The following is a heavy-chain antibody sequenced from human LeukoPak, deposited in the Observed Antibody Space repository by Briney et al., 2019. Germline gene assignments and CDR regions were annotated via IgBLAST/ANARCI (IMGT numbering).Heavy chain of an antibody. CDR3: SRESGAFSPFGY. CDR1: GGSISSTNW. J-gene: IGHJ4*02. V-gene: IGHV4-4*02. D-gene: IGHD1-26*01. Sequence: SSGTLSLTCGVSGGSISSTNWWSWVRQPPGQGLEWIGEISLSGVTNYNPSLKSRVTMSLDRSKNHLSLTLTSVTAADTAVYYCSRESGAFSPFGYWGQGTLVTVSS. CDR2: ISLSGVT.